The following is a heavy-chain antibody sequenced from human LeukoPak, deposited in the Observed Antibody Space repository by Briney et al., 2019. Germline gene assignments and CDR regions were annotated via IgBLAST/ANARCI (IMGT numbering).Heavy chain of an antibody. CDR1: GYTFTGCY. CDR2: INPNSGGT. V-gene: IGHV1-2*02. J-gene: IGHJ4*02. CDR3: ARDAQDIVVVPAAGGIDY. Sequence: ASVKVSCKASGYTFTGCYMHWVRQAPGQGLEWMGWINPNSGGTNYAQKFQGRVTMTRDTSISTAYMELSRLRSDDTAVYYCARDAQDIVVVPAAGGIDYWGQGTLVTVSS. D-gene: IGHD2-2*01.